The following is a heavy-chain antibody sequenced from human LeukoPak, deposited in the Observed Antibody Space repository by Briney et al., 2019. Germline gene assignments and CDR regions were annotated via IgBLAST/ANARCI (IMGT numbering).Heavy chain of an antibody. CDR2: INQSGST. V-gene: IGHV4-34*01. CDR1: GGSFSGFY. CDR3: ARAAGAASYYYYGMDV. J-gene: IGHJ6*02. Sequence: SETLSLICAVYGGSFSGFYWSWIRQPPGKGLEWIGEINQSGSTNINPSLKSRVTISVDTSKNQFSLKLSSVTAADTAVYYCARAAGAASYYYYGMDVWRQGTTVTVS. D-gene: IGHD4-17*01.